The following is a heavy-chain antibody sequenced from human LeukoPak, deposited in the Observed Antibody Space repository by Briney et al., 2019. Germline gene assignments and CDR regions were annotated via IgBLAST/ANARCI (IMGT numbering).Heavy chain of an antibody. V-gene: IGHV4-59*08. CDR3: ARLHPSQSGFSDY. Sequence: PSETLSLTCTVSGGSISGYYWTWIRQPPGKGLEWIGYIHYSGSTKYNPSLKSRITISVDTSKNQAPLRLNSVTAADTAMYYCARLHPSQSGFSDYWGQGTLVTVSS. D-gene: IGHD3-3*01. CDR1: GGSISGYY. J-gene: IGHJ4*02. CDR2: IHYSGST.